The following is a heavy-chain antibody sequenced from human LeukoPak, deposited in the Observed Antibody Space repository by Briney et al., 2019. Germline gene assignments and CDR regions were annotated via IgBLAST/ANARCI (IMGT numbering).Heavy chain of an antibody. J-gene: IGHJ4*02. CDR2: IYSGGST. Sequence: TGGSLRLSCAASGFTVSSNYMSWVRQAPGKGLEWVSVIYSGGSTNYADSVKGRFTISRDNSKNTLYLQMNSLRAEDTAVYYCARVGDGYSAFDYWGQGTLVTVSS. CDR1: GFTVSSNY. V-gene: IGHV3-53*01. CDR3: ARVGDGYSAFDY. D-gene: IGHD5-24*01.